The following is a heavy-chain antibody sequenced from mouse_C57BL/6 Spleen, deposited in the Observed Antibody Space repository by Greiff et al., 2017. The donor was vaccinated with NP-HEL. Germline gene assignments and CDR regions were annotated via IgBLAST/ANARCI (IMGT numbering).Heavy chain of an antibody. Sequence: VQLQESGAELMKPGASVKLSCKATGYTFTGYWIEWVKQRPGHGLEWIGELLPGSGSTNYNEKFKGKATFTADTSSNTAYMQLSSLTTEDSAIYYCARKGRSTMVTCYWYFDVWGTGTTVTVSS. CDR1: GYTFTGYW. J-gene: IGHJ1*03. CDR3: ARKGRSTMVTCYWYFDV. D-gene: IGHD2-2*01. CDR2: LLPGSGST. V-gene: IGHV1-9*01.